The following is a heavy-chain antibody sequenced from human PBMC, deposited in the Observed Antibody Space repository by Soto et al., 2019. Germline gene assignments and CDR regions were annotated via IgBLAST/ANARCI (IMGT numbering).Heavy chain of an antibody. Sequence: GGSLRLSCAGSGFTFSDHYIDWVRQAPGKGLEWVGRTRNKASIYTTEYAASVKGRFIISRDESKNSVYMDMNSLKTEDTAVYYCARVGYGSLIDYWGQGTLVTLSS. D-gene: IGHD3-10*01. CDR3: ARVGYGSLIDY. J-gene: IGHJ4*02. V-gene: IGHV3-72*01. CDR2: TRNKASIYTT. CDR1: GFTFSDHY.